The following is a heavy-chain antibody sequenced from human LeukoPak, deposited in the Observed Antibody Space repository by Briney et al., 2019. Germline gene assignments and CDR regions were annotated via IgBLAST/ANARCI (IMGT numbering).Heavy chain of an antibody. CDR2: IIPIFGTA. D-gene: IGHD2-21*02. CDR3: ARESVGAYCGGDCYSSFDY. Sequence: SVKVCCKASGGTFSSNAISWVRQAPGQGLEWMGGIIPIFGTANYAQKFQGRVTITADESTSTAYMELSSLRSEDTAVYYCARESVGAYCGGDCYSSFDYWGQGTLVTVSS. CDR1: GGTFSSNA. J-gene: IGHJ4*02. V-gene: IGHV1-69*13.